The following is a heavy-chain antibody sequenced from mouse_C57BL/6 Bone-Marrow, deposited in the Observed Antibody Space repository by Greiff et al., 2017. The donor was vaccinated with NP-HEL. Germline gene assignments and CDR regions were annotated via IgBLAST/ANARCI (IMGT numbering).Heavy chain of an antibody. J-gene: IGHJ4*01. CDR3: ARREYYYALYYAMDY. CDR2: ISSGSSTI. Sequence: DVKLVESGGGLVKPGGSLKLSCAASGFNFSDYGMHWVRQAPEKGLEWVAYISSGSSTIYYADTVKGRVTISRDNAKNTLFLQMTSLRSEDTAMYYCARREYYYALYYAMDYWGQGTSVTVSS. CDR1: GFNFSDYG. D-gene: IGHD1-1*01. V-gene: IGHV5-17*01.